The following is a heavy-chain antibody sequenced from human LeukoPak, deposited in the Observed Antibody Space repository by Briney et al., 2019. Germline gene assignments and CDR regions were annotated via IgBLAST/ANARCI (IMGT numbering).Heavy chain of an antibody. CDR2: ISSSGSTV. J-gene: IGHJ5*02. CDR1: GFTFSSYE. Sequence: GGSLRLSCAASGFTFSSYEMNWVRQAPGKGLEWVSYISSSGSTVYYADSVKGRFTISRDNAKNSLYLQMKSLRAEDTAVYYCARGKTSQNIVTRKTYNWFDPWGQGTLVTVSS. CDR3: ARGKTSQNIVTRKTYNWFDP. D-gene: IGHD2/OR15-2a*01. V-gene: IGHV3-48*03.